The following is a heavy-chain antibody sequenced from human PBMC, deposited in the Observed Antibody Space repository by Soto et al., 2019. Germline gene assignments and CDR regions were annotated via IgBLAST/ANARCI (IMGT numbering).Heavy chain of an antibody. J-gene: IGHJ2*01. V-gene: IGHV3-15*01. CDR2: IKSKTDGGTT. CDR3: TTELTGLDYGDYPKPPYWYFDL. Sequence: EVQLVESGGGLVKPGGSLRLSCAASGFTFSNAWMSWVRQAPGKGLEWVGRIKSKTDGGTTDYAAPVKGRFTISRDDSKNTLYLQMNSLKTEDTAVYYCTTELTGLDYGDYPKPPYWYFDLWGRGTLVTVSS. D-gene: IGHD4-17*01. CDR1: GFTFSNAW.